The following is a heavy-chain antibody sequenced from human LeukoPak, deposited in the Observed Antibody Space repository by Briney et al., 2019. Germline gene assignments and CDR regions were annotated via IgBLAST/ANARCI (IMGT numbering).Heavy chain of an antibody. Sequence: PGRSLRLSCAASGFTFSSYGMHWVRQAPGKGLEWVAVIWYDGSNKYYTDSVKGRFTISRDNSKNTLYLQMNSLRAEDTAVYYCARVYEQRFGEFAFFDYWGQGTLVTVS. D-gene: IGHD3-10*01. CDR3: ARVYEQRFGEFAFFDY. V-gene: IGHV3-33*01. CDR1: GFTFSSYG. J-gene: IGHJ4*02. CDR2: IWYDGSNK.